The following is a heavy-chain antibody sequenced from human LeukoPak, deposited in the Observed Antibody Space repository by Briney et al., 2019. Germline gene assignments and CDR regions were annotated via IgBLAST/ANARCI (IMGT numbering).Heavy chain of an antibody. CDR2: IYPGDSDT. J-gene: IGHJ4*02. V-gene: IGHV5-51*01. CDR3: ARLPYYYDSSGYYYFDY. CDR1: GYSFSNYW. Sequence: GESLKISCKGSGYSFSNYWIGWVRQMPGKGLEWMGIIYPGDSDTGYSPSFQGQVTISADKSISTAYLQWSSLEASDTAMYYCARLPYYYDSSGYYYFDYWGQGTLVTVSS. D-gene: IGHD3-22*01.